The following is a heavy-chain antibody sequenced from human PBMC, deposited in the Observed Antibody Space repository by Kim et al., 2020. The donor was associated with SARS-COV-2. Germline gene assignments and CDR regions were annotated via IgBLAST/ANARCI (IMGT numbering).Heavy chain of an antibody. CDR2: ISYDGSNK. CDR3: ASGYCSGGSCYYYYGMDV. J-gene: IGHJ6*02. CDR1: GFTFSSYA. D-gene: IGHD2-15*01. V-gene: IGHV3-30*04. Sequence: GGSLRLSCAASGFTFSSYAMHWVRQAPGKGLEWVAVISYDGSNKYYADSVKGRFTISRDNSKNTLYLQMNSLRAEDTAVYYCASGYCSGGSCYYYYGMDVWGQGTTVTVSS.